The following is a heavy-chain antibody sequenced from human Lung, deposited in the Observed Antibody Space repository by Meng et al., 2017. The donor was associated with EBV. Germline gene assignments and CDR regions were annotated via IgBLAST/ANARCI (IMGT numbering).Heavy chain of an antibody. Sequence: QGTLEESGPGLVNPSGTLSLTCAVSGGSISSSNWWSWVRQPPGKGLEWIGEIYHSGSTNYNPSLKSRVTISVDKSKNQFSLKLSSVTAADTAVYYCARGPGPVGATAGFDYWGQGTLVTVSS. CDR2: IYHSGST. CDR3: ARGPGPVGATAGFDY. V-gene: IGHV4-4*02. D-gene: IGHD1-26*01. CDR1: GGSISSSNW. J-gene: IGHJ4*02.